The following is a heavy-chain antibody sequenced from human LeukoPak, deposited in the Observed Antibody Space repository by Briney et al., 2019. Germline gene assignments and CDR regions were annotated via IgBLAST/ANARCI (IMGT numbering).Heavy chain of an antibody. CDR1: GFTFSDYW. CDR2: LNPNGRNT. J-gene: IGHJ4*02. D-gene: IGHD3-22*01. V-gene: IGHV3-74*01. CDR3: ARDRRIYYDSSGYYGTDY. Sequence: PGGSPRLSCAASGFTFSDYWMNWLRQAPGKGLMWVSRLNPNGRNTDYADSVKGRFTISRDNAKNTLYLQMNSLRAEDTAVYYCARDRRIYYDSSGYYGTDYWGQGTLVTVSS.